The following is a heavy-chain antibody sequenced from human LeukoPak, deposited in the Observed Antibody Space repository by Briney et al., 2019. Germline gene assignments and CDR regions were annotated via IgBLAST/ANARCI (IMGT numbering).Heavy chain of an antibody. Sequence: GGSLRLSCAASGFTFSSYSMNWVRQAPGKGLEWVSSISSSSSYIYYADSVKGRFTISGGNAKNSLYLQMNSLRAEDTAVYYCARGVDIVATIDYWGQGTLVTVSS. CDR2: ISSSSSYI. J-gene: IGHJ4*02. V-gene: IGHV3-21*01. CDR3: ARGVDIVATIDY. D-gene: IGHD5-12*01. CDR1: GFTFSSYS.